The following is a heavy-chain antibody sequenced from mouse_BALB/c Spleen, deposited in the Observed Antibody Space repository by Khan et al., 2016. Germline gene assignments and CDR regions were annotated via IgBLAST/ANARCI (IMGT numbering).Heavy chain of an antibody. D-gene: IGHD2-1*01. CDR2: IYPGDGDT. J-gene: IGHJ1*01. Sequence: QMQLEESGAELVKPGSSVKISCKASGYAFSSYWMNWVKQRPGQGLEWIGQIYPGDGDTNYNGKFKGKATLTADKSSSTANMQLSSLTSEDSAVYFCARHGVTWYFDVWGPGTTVTVSS. CDR1: GYAFSSYW. CDR3: ARHGVTWYFDV. V-gene: IGHV1-80*01.